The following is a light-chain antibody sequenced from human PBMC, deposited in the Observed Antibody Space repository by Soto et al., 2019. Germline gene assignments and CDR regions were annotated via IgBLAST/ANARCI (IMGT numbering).Light chain of an antibody. CDR1: SSNIGTGYD. CDR2: GNS. Sequence: QSVLTQPPSVSGAPGQRVTISCTGSSSNIGTGYDVHWYQQLPGTAPKLLIYGNSNRPSGVPDRFSGSKSGTSASLAITGLQAEDEADYYCQSFDSSRFYVFGTGKKVTV. CDR3: QSFDSSRFYV. J-gene: IGLJ1*01. V-gene: IGLV1-40*01.